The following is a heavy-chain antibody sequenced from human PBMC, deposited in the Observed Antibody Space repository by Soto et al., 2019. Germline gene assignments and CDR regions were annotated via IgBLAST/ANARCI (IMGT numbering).Heavy chain of an antibody. D-gene: IGHD3-22*01. CDR1: GYTFTSYD. CDR2: INAYNGNT. J-gene: IGHJ6*02. V-gene: IGHV1-18*01. CDR3: ARYYYDSSGYYLGFYYYYGMDV. Sequence: ASVKVSCKASGYTFTSYDINWVRQATGQGLEWMGWINAYNGNTNYAQKHQGRVTMTTDTSTSTAYMELRSLRSDDTAVYYCARYYYDSSGYYLGFYYYYGMDVWGQGTTVTVSS.